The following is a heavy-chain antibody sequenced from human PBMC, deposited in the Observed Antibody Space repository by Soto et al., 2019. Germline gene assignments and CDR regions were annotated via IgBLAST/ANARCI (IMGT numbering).Heavy chain of an antibody. J-gene: IGHJ4*02. D-gene: IGHD1-20*01. CDR2: ISVSDAFI. CDR1: GFNVGAFA. V-gene: IGHV3-23*01. Sequence: GGSLRLSCAASGFNVGAFAVNWVRQAPGKGLEWVSGISVSDAFIYYADSVRGRFSISRDASENILYLQMNSLRVDDTALYYCTSDAGDGITGLDYWGPVTLVTVSS. CDR3: TSDAGDGITGLDY.